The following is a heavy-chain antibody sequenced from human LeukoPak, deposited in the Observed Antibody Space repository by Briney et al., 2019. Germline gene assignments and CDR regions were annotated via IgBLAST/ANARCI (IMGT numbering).Heavy chain of an antibody. D-gene: IGHD3-22*01. Sequence: GGSLRLSCAASGFTFSSYWMHWVRQAPGKGLVWVSRINSDGSSTSYADSVKGRFTISRDNAKNTLYLQMNSLRAEDTAVYYCAREEEDYYDSSGYYEYFDYWGQGTLVTVSS. CDR3: AREEEDYYDSSGYYEYFDY. V-gene: IGHV3-74*01. CDR1: GFTFSSYW. J-gene: IGHJ4*02. CDR2: INSDGSST.